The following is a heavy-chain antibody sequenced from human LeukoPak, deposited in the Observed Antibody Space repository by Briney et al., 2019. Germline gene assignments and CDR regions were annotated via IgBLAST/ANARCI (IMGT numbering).Heavy chain of an antibody. CDR2: INANSGGT. CDR1: GYTFTGYY. Sequence: ASVKVSCKASGYTFTGYYMHWVRQAPGQGVEWMGWINANSGGTDYAQKFQDRVTMTRDASISTAYMELSRLTSDDTAVYYCARAFGGSGNYYSVIWDFWGQGTLVTVSS. J-gene: IGHJ4*02. CDR3: ARAFGGSGNYYSVIWDF. D-gene: IGHD3-10*01. V-gene: IGHV1-2*02.